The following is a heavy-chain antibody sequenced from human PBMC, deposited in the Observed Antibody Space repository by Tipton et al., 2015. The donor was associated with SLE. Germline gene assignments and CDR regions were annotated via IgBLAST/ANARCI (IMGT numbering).Heavy chain of an antibody. CDR3: ARVVGAAFFDY. Sequence: SLRLSCAASGFTFSSYEMNWVRQAPGKGLEWVGRSADRVNSYNTEYAASVEGRFTISRDDSKNSLYLQMNSLKAEDTAVYYCARVVGAAFFDYCGQGTLVTVSS. CDR1: GFTFSSYE. V-gene: IGHV3-72*01. J-gene: IGHJ4*02. CDR2: SADRVNSYNT. D-gene: IGHD1-26*01.